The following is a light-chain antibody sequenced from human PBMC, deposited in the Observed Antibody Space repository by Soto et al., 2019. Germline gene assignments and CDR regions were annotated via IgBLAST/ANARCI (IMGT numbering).Light chain of an antibody. CDR2: EGS. Sequence: QSALTQPASVSGSPGQSITISCTGTSSDVGSYNLVSWYQQHPCKAPKLMIYEGSKRPSGVSNRFSGSKSGNTSSLTISGLQAEDEADYYCCSYAGSSTSVVFGGGTQLTVL. J-gene: IGLJ2*01. CDR1: SSDVGSYNL. V-gene: IGLV2-23*01. CDR3: CSYAGSSTSVV.